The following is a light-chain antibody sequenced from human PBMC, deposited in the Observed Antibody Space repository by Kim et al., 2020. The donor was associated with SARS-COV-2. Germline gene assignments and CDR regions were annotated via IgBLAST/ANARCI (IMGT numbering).Light chain of an antibody. Sequence: SYELTQPPSVSVSPGQTASITCPGDKLGDKYACWYQQKPGQSPVLVIYQDSKRPSGIPERFSGSNSGNTATLTISGTQAMEEADYYCQAWDSSTAWVFGGGTQLTVL. CDR1: KLGDKY. CDR3: QAWDSSTAWV. CDR2: QDS. J-gene: IGLJ2*01. V-gene: IGLV3-1*01.